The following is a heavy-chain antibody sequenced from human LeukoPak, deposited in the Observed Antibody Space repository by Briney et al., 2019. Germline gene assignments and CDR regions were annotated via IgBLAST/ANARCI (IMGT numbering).Heavy chain of an antibody. CDR1: GGSIRNYY. J-gene: IGHJ6*02. Sequence: SETLSLTCIVSGGSIRNYYWNWIRQSPGKGLEWIGFIHYSGSTYYRPTLKSRVTMSVDTSKNQFSLKLTSVTAADTAVYYCARGGDSSGYLNHYYYGMDVGGQGPTVTVSS. CDR2: IHYSGST. CDR3: ARGGDSSGYLNHYYYGMDV. D-gene: IGHD5-18*01. V-gene: IGHV4-59*01.